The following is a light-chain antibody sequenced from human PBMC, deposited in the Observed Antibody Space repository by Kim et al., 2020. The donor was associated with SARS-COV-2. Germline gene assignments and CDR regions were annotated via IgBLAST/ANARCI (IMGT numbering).Light chain of an antibody. J-gene: IGKJ4*01. CDR2: DAS. V-gene: IGKV3-11*01. Sequence: PGDRASLSCRASQSINTYLAWYQQKPGQAPRLLIYDASNRATGIPDRFSGSGSGTDFTLTISSLESEDFAIYYCQQRSNWPPALTFGGGTKVDIK. CDR1: QSINTY. CDR3: QQRSNWPPALT.